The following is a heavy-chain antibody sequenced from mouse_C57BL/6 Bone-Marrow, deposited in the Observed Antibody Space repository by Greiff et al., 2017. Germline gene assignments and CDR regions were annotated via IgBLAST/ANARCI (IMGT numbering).Heavy chain of an antibody. J-gene: IGHJ4*01. CDR3: ALYYGSPAMDY. V-gene: IGHV1-63*01. CDR2: IYPGGGYT. CDR1: GYTFTNYW. Sequence: QVQLKQSGAELVRPGTSVKMSCKASGYTFTNYWIGWAKQRPGHGLEWIGDIYPGGGYTNYNEKFKGKATLTADKSSSTAYMQFSSLTSEDSAIYYCALYYGSPAMDYWGQGTSGTVSS. D-gene: IGHD1-1*01.